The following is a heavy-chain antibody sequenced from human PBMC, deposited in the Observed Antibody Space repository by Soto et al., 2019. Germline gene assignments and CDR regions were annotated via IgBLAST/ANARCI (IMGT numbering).Heavy chain of an antibody. CDR3: ARSYSTANYYYYYYMDV. V-gene: IGHV4-59*08. Sequence: QVQLQESGPGLVKPSETLSLTCTVSGGSISSYYWSWIRQPPGKGLEWIGYIYYSGSTNYNPSLMSRVTISVDTSKHQFSLKLRSVTAADTAVYYCARSYSTANYYYYYYMDVWGKGTTVTVSS. CDR1: GGSISSYY. J-gene: IGHJ6*03. CDR2: IYYSGST. D-gene: IGHD4-4*01.